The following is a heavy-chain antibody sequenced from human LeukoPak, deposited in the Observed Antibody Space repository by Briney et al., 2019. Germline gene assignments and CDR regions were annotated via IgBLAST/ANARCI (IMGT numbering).Heavy chain of an antibody. V-gene: IGHV4-34*01. Sequence: SETLSLTCAVYSGSFSGYYWTWIRQPPGKGLEWIGEINHSGSTNYNPSLKSRVTILVDTSKNQFSLKVRSVTAADTAVYSCARGSDGSPGYYNVLDVGGKGPRSPSPQ. J-gene: IGHJ6*01. CDR3: ARGSDGSPGYYNVLDV. CDR1: SGSFSGYY. CDR2: INHSGST. D-gene: IGHD5-24*01.